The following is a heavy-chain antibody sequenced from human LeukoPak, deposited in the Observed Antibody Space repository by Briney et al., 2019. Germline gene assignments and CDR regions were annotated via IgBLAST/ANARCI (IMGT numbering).Heavy chain of an antibody. CDR3: ARETPRRGETRDGYR. CDR2: IKQDGSDK. D-gene: IGHD5-24*01. Sequence: GDSLRLSCAASGFTFTKYWMTWVRQAPGKGLEWVGNIKQDGSDKNYMDSVKGRFTISRDNTKNSVYLQMSSLRAEDTAVYYCARETPRRGETRDGYRWGQGTVVTVSS. CDR1: GFTFTKYW. J-gene: IGHJ4*02. V-gene: IGHV3-7*01.